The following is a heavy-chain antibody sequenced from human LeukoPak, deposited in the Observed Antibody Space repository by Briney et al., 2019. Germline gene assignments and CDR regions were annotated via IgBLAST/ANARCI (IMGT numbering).Heavy chain of an antibody. D-gene: IGHD3-22*01. Sequence: GASVKVSCKASGYTFTSYDINWVRQATGQGLEWMGWMNPNSGNTGYAQKFQGRVTITRNTSISTAYMELSSLRSEDTAVYYCARGPYYYHSSGSQTRSYYYYYMDVWGKGTTVTVSS. J-gene: IGHJ6*03. CDR2: MNPNSGNT. V-gene: IGHV1-8*03. CDR3: ARGPYYYHSSGSQTRSYYYYYMDV. CDR1: GYTFTSYD.